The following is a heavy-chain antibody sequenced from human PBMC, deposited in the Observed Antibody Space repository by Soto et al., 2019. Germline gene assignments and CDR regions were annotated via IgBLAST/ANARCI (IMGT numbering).Heavy chain of an antibody. J-gene: IGHJ4*02. CDR3: ASFRCTNGVCYTGGDY. Sequence: SDTLSLTCAVSGGSIISSNWWSWVRQPPGKGLEWIGEIYHSGSTNYNPSLKSRVTISVDKSKNQFSLKLSSVTAADTAVYYCASFRCTNGVCYTGGDYWGQGTLVTVS. V-gene: IGHV4-4*02. CDR2: IYHSGST. D-gene: IGHD2-8*01. CDR1: GGSIISSNW.